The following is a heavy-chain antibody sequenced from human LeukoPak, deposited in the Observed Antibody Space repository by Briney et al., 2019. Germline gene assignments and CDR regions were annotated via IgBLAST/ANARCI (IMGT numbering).Heavy chain of an antibody. D-gene: IGHD2-15*01. J-gene: IGHJ6*02. CDR1: GFTFDDYA. CDR2: ISWNSGSI. CDR3: AKVGYCSGGSCYSYYYGMDV. V-gene: IGHV3-9*01. Sequence: GGSLRLSCAASGFTFDDYAMHWVRQAPGKGLEWGSGISWNSGSIGYADSVKGRFTISRDNAKNSLYLQMNSLRAEDTALYYCAKVGYCSGGSCYSYYYGMDVWGQGTTVTVSS.